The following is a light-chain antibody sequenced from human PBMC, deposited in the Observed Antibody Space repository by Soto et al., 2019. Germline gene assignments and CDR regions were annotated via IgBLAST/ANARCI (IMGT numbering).Light chain of an antibody. CDR1: QSINSW. Sequence: DIQMTQSPSTLSASVGDRVTITCRASQSINSWLAWYQQKPGKAPKLLIYDASSLESGVPSRFSGSGSATEFTLTISSLQPDDFATYYCQQYNSYSFGQGTKVDIK. V-gene: IGKV1-5*01. CDR2: DAS. J-gene: IGKJ1*01. CDR3: QQYNSYS.